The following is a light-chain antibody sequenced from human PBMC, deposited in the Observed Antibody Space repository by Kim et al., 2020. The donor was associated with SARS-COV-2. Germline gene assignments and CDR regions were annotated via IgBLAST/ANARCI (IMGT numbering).Light chain of an antibody. Sequence: ELTQPPSASGTPGQRVTISCSGSSSNIGSNYVYWYQQLPGTAPKLLIFRNNQRPSGVPDRFSGSKSGTSASLAISGLRSEDEADYYCAAWDDSLSGVVFGGGTQLTVL. CDR2: RNN. CDR1: SSNIGSNY. J-gene: IGLJ2*01. V-gene: IGLV1-47*01. CDR3: AAWDDSLSGVV.